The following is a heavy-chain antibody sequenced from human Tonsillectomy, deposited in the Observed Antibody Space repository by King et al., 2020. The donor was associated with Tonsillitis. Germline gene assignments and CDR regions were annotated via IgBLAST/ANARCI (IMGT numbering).Heavy chain of an antibody. J-gene: IGHJ5*02. V-gene: IGHV4-61*02. Sequence: VQLQESGPGLVKPSQTLSLTCTVSGDSIDSGSHYRGWIRQPAGKGLEFIGRIFSSGKTNYNPSLKSRATMSVDTSKNQFSLKLTSVTAADTAVYYCARVMSWYENWFDPWGQGTLVTVSS. CDR2: IFSSGKT. CDR1: GDSIDSGSHY. CDR3: ARVMSWYENWFDP. D-gene: IGHD6-13*01.